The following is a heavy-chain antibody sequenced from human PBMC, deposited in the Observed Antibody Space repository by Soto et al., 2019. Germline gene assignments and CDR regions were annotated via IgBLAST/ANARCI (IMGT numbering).Heavy chain of an antibody. J-gene: IGHJ4*02. CDR2: ISGYSGQT. D-gene: IGHD1-1*01. V-gene: IGHV1-18*04. Sequence: ASVKVSCKASGFTIRSYGITWVRQAPGQGLEWMGWISGYSGQTKYAQNVQDRVTMTTDTSTSTAYMELRSLRSDDTAVYYCARPIPNWNPTSTFDYWGQGTLVTVS. CDR1: GFTIRSYG. CDR3: ARPIPNWNPTSTFDY.